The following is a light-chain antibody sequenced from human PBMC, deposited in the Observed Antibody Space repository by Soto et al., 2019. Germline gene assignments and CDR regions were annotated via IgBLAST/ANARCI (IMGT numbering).Light chain of an antibody. CDR1: QSISSY. Sequence: DIKMTQSPSSLSASVGDRVTITCRASQSISSYLNWYQQKPGKAPKLLIYAASSLQSGVPSRFSGSGSGTYFTLTISSLQHEDFANYYRQQSYSTPRTFGQGTKVEIK. V-gene: IGKV1-39*01. CDR2: AAS. J-gene: IGKJ1*01. CDR3: QQSYSTPRT.